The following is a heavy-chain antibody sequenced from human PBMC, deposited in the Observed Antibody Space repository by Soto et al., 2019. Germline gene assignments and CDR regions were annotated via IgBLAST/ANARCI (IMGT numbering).Heavy chain of an antibody. CDR3: AKDAIPYNGRDDAFDL. CDR1: GYPFGDYA. CDR2: IGPIEAHAP. Sequence: EVQLLESGGDLVQPGGTLILSCVASGYPFGDYAMRWVRQAPGKGLEWVSAIGPIEAHAPAYAASVKGRFTISRDNSSNILYLQMTNLRAEDTGVYYCAKDAIPYNGRDDAFDLWGQGTMFTVSS. J-gene: IGHJ3*01. V-gene: IGHV3-23*01. D-gene: IGHD2-2*02.